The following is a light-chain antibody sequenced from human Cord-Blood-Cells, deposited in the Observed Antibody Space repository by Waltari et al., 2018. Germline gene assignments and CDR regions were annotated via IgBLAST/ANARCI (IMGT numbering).Light chain of an antibody. Sequence: QSALTQPRSVSGSPGQSVTIPCTGPSSDVGGYNYVSWYQQHPGKAPKLMIYDVSKRPSGVPDRFSGSKSGNTASLTISGLQAEDEADYYCCSYAGSYTFVFGGGTKLTVL. J-gene: IGLJ2*01. V-gene: IGLV2-11*01. CDR2: DVS. CDR1: SSDVGGYNY. CDR3: CSYAGSYTFV.